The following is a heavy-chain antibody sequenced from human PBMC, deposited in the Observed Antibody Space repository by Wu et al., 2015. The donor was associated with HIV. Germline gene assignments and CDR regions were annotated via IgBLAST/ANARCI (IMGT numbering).Heavy chain of an antibody. CDR1: RDTFKDYD. D-gene: IGHD1-7*01. Sequence: AQSGPEVKRPGASVKVSCTASRDTFKDYDISWVRQATGQGLEWMGWMSPYNHNTNYAQKFQGRVTLTADTSTTTAHMELRNLRSDDTAIYYCAREWNFGRARRWFDPLGPGNPWSPSPQ. V-gene: IGHV1-18*01. CDR2: MSPYNHNT. J-gene: IGHJ5*02. CDR3: AREWNFGRARRWFDP.